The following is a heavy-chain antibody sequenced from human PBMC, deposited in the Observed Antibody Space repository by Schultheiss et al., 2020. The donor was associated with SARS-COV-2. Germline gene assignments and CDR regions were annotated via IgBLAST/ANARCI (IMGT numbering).Heavy chain of an antibody. D-gene: IGHD6-13*01. CDR1: GFTFSSYN. CDR2: ISYDGSNK. CDR3: ARARGAAASRGGMDV. V-gene: IGHV3-30-3*01. Sequence: GGSLRLSCAASGFTFSSYNMNWVRQAPGKGLEWVAVISYDGSNKYYADSVKGRFTISRDNSKNTLYLQMNSLRAEDTAVYYCARARGAAASRGGMDVWGQGTTVTVSS. J-gene: IGHJ6*02.